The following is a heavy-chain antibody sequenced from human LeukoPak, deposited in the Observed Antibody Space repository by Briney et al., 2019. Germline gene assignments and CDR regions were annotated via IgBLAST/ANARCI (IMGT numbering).Heavy chain of an antibody. V-gene: IGHV4-38-2*02. Sequence: SETLSLTCAVYGGSFSGYYWGWIRQPPGKGLEWVGSIYHSGSTYYNPSLKSRVTISVDTSKNQFSLKLSSVTAADTAVYYCARDPRFLEWLLYFDYWGQGTLVTVSS. CDR3: ARDPRFLEWLLYFDY. CDR1: GGSFSGYY. J-gene: IGHJ4*02. CDR2: IYHSGST. D-gene: IGHD3-3*01.